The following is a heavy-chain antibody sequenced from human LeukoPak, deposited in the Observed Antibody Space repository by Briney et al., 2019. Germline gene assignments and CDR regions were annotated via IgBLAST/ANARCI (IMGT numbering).Heavy chain of an antibody. Sequence: ASVKVSCKASGYTFTSYGISWVRQAPGQGLEWMGWISAYNGNTNYAQKLQGRVTMTTDTSTSTAYMELRSLRSDDTAVYYCARDRGSSGWFSSWFDPWGQGTLVTVSP. CDR2: ISAYNGNT. CDR3: ARDRGSSGWFSSWFDP. CDR1: GYTFTSYG. J-gene: IGHJ5*02. V-gene: IGHV1-18*01. D-gene: IGHD6-19*01.